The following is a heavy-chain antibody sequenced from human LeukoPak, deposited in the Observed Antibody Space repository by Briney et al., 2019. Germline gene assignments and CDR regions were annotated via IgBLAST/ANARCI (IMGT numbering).Heavy chain of an antibody. J-gene: IGHJ4*02. CDR1: GYSFTSYW. V-gene: IGHV5-51*01. CDR2: IYPGDSDT. CDR3: ARQLRYYDSSGYGTNDY. D-gene: IGHD3-22*01. Sequence: GASLKISCKGSGYSFTSYWIGWVRQLPGKGLEWMGIIYPGDSDTRYSPSFQGQVTISADKSISTAYLQWSSLKASDTAMYYCARQLRYYDSSGYGTNDYWGQGTLVTVSS.